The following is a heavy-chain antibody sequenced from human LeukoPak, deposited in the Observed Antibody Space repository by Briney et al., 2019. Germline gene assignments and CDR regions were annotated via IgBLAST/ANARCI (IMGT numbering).Heavy chain of an antibody. CDR2: ISAYNGHT. Sequence: AASVKVSCKASGYTFNSYGISWVRQAPGQGLEWMGWISAYNGHTNYAQKFQGRVTMTRDMSTSTVYMELGSLRSEDTAVYYCARDIEDSSSEGVRFDPWGQGTLVTVSS. CDR1: GYTFNSYG. J-gene: IGHJ5*02. D-gene: IGHD6-6*01. V-gene: IGHV1-18*01. CDR3: ARDIEDSSSEGVRFDP.